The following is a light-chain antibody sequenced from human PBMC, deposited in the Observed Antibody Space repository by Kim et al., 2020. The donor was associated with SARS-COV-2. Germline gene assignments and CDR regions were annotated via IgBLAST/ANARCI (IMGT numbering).Light chain of an antibody. Sequence: VSPGQTAFISCSGDQLGGRYASWYQKKPGQSPVLVIYQDNKRPSGIPERFSGSNSGNTATLTISGAQAMDEADYFCQAWDSSLAVFGGGTKLAVL. CDR2: QDN. V-gene: IGLV3-1*01. CDR3: QAWDSSLAV. J-gene: IGLJ3*02. CDR1: QLGGRY.